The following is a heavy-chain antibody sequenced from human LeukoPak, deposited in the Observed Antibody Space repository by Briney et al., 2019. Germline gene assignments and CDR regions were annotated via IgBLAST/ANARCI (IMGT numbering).Heavy chain of an antibody. Sequence: GGSLRLSCAASGLTFSSHWMHWVRQAPGKGLVWVSRITNDGSSTTYADSVKGRFTISRDNAKNTLYLQMNSLRAADTAVYYCLRDLNWSLDQWGQGTLVTVSS. CDR3: LRDLNWSLDQ. CDR2: ITNDGSST. J-gene: IGHJ4*02. V-gene: IGHV3-74*01. CDR1: GLTFSSHW. D-gene: IGHD1-20*01.